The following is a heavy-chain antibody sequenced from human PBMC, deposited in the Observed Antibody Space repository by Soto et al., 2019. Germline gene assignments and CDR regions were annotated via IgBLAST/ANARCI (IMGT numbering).Heavy chain of an antibody. J-gene: IGHJ4*02. CDR3: ARDRAGALYFDY. Sequence: QVQLQESGPGLVKPSQTLSLTCTVSGGSISSGGYYWSWIRQHPGRGLEWIGYIYYSGSTYYNPSLKSRVTISVDTSKNQFSLKLSSVTAADTAVYYCARDRAGALYFDYWGQGTLVTVSS. CDR1: GGSISSGGYY. D-gene: IGHD6-13*01. V-gene: IGHV4-31*03. CDR2: IYYSGST.